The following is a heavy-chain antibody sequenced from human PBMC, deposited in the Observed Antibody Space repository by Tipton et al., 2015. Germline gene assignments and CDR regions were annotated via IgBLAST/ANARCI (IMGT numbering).Heavy chain of an antibody. CDR1: GFTFDDYG. Sequence: GSLRLSCAASGFTFDDYGMSWVRQAPGKGLEWVAGIDWNGGRTGYADSVKGRFTISRDNAQNSLYLQMNSLRAEDTAFYYRAREGSSWYFGVYWGQGTLVSVSS. CDR3: AREGSSWYFGVY. V-gene: IGHV3-20*04. CDR2: IDWNGGRT. D-gene: IGHD6-13*01. J-gene: IGHJ4*02.